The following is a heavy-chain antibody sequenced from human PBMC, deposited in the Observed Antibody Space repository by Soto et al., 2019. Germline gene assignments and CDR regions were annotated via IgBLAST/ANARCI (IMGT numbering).Heavy chain of an antibody. CDR1: GYTFTSYG. CDR2: INAGNGNT. V-gene: IGHV1-3*01. Sequence: GASVKVSCKASGYTFTSYGISWVRQAPGQGLEWMGWINAGNGNTKYSQKFQGRVTITRDTSASTAYMELSSLRSEDTAVYYCARRAGTGNWFDPWGQGTLVTVSS. J-gene: IGHJ5*02. CDR3: ARRAGTGNWFDP. D-gene: IGHD1-7*01.